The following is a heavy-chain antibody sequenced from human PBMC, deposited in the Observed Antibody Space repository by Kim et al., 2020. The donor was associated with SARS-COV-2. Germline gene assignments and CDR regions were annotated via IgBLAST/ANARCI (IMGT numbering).Heavy chain of an antibody. J-gene: IGHJ4*02. D-gene: IGHD2-15*01. CDR3: ARVSPQAVVAATPLDY. V-gene: IGHV3-74*01. Sequence: SVKGRFTISRDNAKNTLYLQMNSLRAEDTAVYYCARVSPQAVVAATPLDYWGQGTLVTVSS.